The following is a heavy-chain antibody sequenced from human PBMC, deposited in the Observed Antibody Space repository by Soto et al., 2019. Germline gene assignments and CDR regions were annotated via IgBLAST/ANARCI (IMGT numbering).Heavy chain of an antibody. V-gene: IGHV4-34*01. D-gene: IGHD2-15*01. CDR3: ARAAVAAGGPFDK. CDR2: VNHGGST. CDR1: GGSFSDFF. J-gene: IGHJ4*02. Sequence: SETLSLTCAVSGGSFSDFFWGWIRQPPGKGLEWIGEVNHGGSTNYNPSLKSRVTISSDTSKNHFSLTLRSVTAADTAVYYCARAAVAAGGPFDKWGQGALVTVSS.